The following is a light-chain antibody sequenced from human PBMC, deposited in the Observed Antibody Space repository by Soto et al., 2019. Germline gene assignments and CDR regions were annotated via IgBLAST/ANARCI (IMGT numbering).Light chain of an antibody. Sequence: EIVMTQSPATLSVSPGERATLSCRASQSVSSNLAWYQQKPGQAPRLLMYGASTRATGIPARFSGTGSGTEFTLTISSLQSEDFGVYYCQQYNRWPLTLGGGTKVDIK. CDR1: QSVSSN. V-gene: IGKV3-15*01. CDR3: QQYNRWPLT. J-gene: IGKJ4*02. CDR2: GAS.